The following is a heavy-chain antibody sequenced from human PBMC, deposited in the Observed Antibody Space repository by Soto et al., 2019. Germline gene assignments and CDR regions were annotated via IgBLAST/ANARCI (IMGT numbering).Heavy chain of an antibody. CDR2: ISAYNGNT. CDR1: GYTFSSYF. CDR3: ARDLPPVDY. Sequence: QVQLVQSGAEVKKPGASVKVSCKASGYTFSSYFISWVRQAPGQGLEWMGWISAYNGNTNYAQNLQGRVTMTTDTSTSKAYIELRSLRSDDTAVYYCARDLPPVDYWGQGTLVTVSS. V-gene: IGHV1-18*01. J-gene: IGHJ4*02.